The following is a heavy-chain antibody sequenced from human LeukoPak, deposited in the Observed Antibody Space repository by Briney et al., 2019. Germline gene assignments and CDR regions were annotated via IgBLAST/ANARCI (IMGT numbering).Heavy chain of an antibody. D-gene: IGHD3-9*01. CDR1: GYTFTSYD. CDR3: ARAYDILPDAFDI. Sequence: ASVRVSCTASGYTFTSYDINWVRQATGQGLEWMGWMNPNSGNTGYAQKFQGRVSMTTNTSISTAYMELSSLRSEDTAVYYCARAYDILPDAFDIWGQGTMVTVSS. J-gene: IGHJ3*02. V-gene: IGHV1-8*01. CDR2: MNPNSGNT.